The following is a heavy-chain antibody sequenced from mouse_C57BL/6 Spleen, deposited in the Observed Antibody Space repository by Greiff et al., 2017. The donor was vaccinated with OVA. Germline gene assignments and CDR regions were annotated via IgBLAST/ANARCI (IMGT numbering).Heavy chain of an antibody. Sequence: QVQLKQSGAELARPGASVKMSCKASGYTFTSYTMHWVKQRPGQGLEWIGYINPSSGYTKYNQKFKDKATLTADKSSSTAYMQLSSLTSEDSAVYYCASPLTTVVYFDYWGQGTTLTVSS. CDR3: ASPLTTVVYFDY. J-gene: IGHJ2*01. CDR1: GYTFTSYT. V-gene: IGHV1-4*01. CDR2: INPSSGYT. D-gene: IGHD1-1*01.